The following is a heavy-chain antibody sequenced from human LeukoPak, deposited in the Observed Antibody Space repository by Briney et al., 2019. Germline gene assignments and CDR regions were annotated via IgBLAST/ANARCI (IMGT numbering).Heavy chain of an antibody. Sequence: GESLKISCKGSGYSFTSYWIGWVRQMPGKGLEWMGIIYPGDSDPRYSPSFQGQVTISADKSISTAYLQWSSLKASDTAMYYCARGKPVSSGYYTGYADYWGQGTLVTVSS. V-gene: IGHV5-51*01. CDR1: GYSFTSYW. J-gene: IGHJ4*02. CDR2: IYPGDSDP. D-gene: IGHD3-22*01. CDR3: ARGKPVSSGYYTGYADY.